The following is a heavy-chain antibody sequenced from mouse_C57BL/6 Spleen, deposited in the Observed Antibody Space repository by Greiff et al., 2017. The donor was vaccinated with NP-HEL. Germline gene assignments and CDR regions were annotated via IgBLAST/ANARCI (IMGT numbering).Heavy chain of an antibody. J-gene: IGHJ2*01. Sequence: QVQLQQPGAELVRPGTSVKLSCKASGYTFTSYWMHWVKQRPGQGLEWIGVIDPSDSSTNYNQKFKGKATLTVDTSSRTASLRLSSLTSEDSAVYYCADGNYWDYGGQGTTLPVSS. CDR1: GYTFTSYW. V-gene: IGHV1-59*01. CDR3: ADGNYWDY. CDR2: IDPSDSST. D-gene: IGHD2-1*01.